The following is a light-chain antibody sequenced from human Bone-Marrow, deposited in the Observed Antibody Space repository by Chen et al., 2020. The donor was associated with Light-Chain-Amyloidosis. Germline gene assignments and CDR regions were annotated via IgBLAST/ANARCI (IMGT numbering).Light chain of an antibody. CDR3: QQYGTSPLT. J-gene: IGKJ4*01. Sequence: EIVLTQSPGTPSLSPGEGANLSCSASQTISSNDLPWYQQIFVKATRLLIYGSSSRATGIPDRFTGSGSGTDFTLTINRLEPEDFAMYYCQQYGTSPLTFGGGTKVEIK. V-gene: IGKV3-20*01. CDR2: GSS. CDR1: QTISSND.